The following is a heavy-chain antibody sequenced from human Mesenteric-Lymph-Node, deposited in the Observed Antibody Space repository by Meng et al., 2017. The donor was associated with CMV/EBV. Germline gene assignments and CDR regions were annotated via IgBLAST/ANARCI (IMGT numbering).Heavy chain of an antibody. CDR2: ISGYNGST. V-gene: IGHV1-18*01. J-gene: IGHJ4*02. Sequence: ASGYTFTNNGISWVRQAPGQGLEWLGWISGYNGSTNYAQNFQGRVTMTMDTSTSTAYMELRSLRSDDTAVYYCARRIAATGPLWYFDSWGQGTLVTVSS. D-gene: IGHD6-13*01. CDR3: ARRIAATGPLWYFDS. CDR1: GYTFTNNG.